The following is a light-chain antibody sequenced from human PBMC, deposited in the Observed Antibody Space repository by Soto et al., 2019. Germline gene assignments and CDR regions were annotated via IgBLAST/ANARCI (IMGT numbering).Light chain of an antibody. J-gene: IGKJ2*01. Sequence: DIPMTQSPSSMYASVGDRVTITCRASQNIGNYLNWYQQQPGKAPKLLIRATSTMQSGVPSTFSGSGSGTYFTLNISCLQSADFATYYCQQSDSVPYTFGQGTKVE. CDR2: ATS. V-gene: IGKV1-39*01. CDR3: QQSDSVPYT. CDR1: QNIGNY.